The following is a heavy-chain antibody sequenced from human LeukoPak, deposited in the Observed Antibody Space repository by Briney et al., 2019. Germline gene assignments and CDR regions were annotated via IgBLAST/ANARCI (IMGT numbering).Heavy chain of an antibody. Sequence: SVKVSCKASGGTFSSYAISWVRQAPGQGLEWMGRIIPILGIANYAQKFQGRVTITADKSTSTAYMELSSLRAEDTAVYYCARDPTNLAAPFDYWGQGTLVTVSS. CDR2: IIPILGIA. V-gene: IGHV1-69*04. D-gene: IGHD6-6*01. CDR1: GGTFSSYA. J-gene: IGHJ4*02. CDR3: ARDPTNLAAPFDY.